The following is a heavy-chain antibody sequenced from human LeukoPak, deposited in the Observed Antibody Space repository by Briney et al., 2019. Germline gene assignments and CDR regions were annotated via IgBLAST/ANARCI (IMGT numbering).Heavy chain of an antibody. CDR3: ARARYCSSKNCYLDV. CDR2: INHSGNT. D-gene: IGHD2-2*01. CDR1: GESFSKYY. Sequence: SETLSLTCAVYGESFSKYYWSWIRQPPGKGLEWIGEINHSGNTNYNPSLKSRVTISVDTSKNQFSLKMSSVTAADTAAYYCARARYCSSKNCYLDVWGKGTTVTVSS. V-gene: IGHV4-34*01. J-gene: IGHJ6*04.